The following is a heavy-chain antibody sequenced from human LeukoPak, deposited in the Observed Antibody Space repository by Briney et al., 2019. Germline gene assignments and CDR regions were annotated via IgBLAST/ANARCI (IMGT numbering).Heavy chain of an antibody. J-gene: IGHJ4*02. V-gene: IGHV3-23*01. CDR3: AKATAAGTPWSAFDY. CDR2: ISSSGGST. CDR1: GFAFSSYA. Sequence: QLGGSLRLSCTASGFAFSSYAMGWVRQAPGKGLEWVSLISSSGGSTYYTDSVKGRLTISRDNSKNTLYLQLSSLRADDTAVYYCAKATAAGTPWSAFDYWGQGTLVTVSS. D-gene: IGHD6-13*01.